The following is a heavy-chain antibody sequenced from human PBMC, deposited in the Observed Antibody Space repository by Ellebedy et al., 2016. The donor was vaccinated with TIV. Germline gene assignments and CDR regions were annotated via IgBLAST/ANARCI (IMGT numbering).Heavy chain of an antibody. V-gene: IGHV3-7*04. J-gene: IGHJ4*02. CDR3: ARDGITMILVVTHFDS. Sequence: GESLKISCAASGFTFSRYWMSWVRQAPGKGLEWVANIQQAGSEKYYVDSVKGRFTISRDNAKNALFLQMNSLRAEDTAVYYCARDGITMILVVTHFDSWGQGTLVTVSS. CDR1: GFTFSRYW. CDR2: IQQAGSEK. D-gene: IGHD3-22*01.